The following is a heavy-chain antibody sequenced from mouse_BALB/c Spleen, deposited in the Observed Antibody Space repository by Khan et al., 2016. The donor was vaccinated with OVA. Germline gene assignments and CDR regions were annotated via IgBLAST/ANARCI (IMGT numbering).Heavy chain of an antibody. J-gene: IGHJ3*01. CDR3: ARHNYGPFAY. Sequence: EVELVESGGDLVKPGGSLKLSCAASGFTFSTYAMSWVRQTPDKRLEWVATITTGGDYIYYPDSVKGRFTISSYNAKNNLYLQMSSLRSEDTAMYYCARHNYGPFAYWGQGTLVTVAA. CDR2: ITTGGDYI. D-gene: IGHD1-1*01. CDR1: GFTFSTYA. V-gene: IGHV5-6*01.